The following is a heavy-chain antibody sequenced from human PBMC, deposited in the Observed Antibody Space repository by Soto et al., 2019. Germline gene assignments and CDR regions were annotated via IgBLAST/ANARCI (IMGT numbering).Heavy chain of an antibody. CDR2: ISTFNGNT. V-gene: IGHV1-18*04. J-gene: IGHJ5*02. CDR1: ASTFTGYT. Sequence: QVHLVQSGTEVKEPGASVKVSCKASASTFTGYTINWVRQAPGQGLEWMGWISTFNGNTKYAGNFEGRVTMTTHTSPTKAYMELTSLTFDDTAVYFCARGTVTSGRWFGPWGQGTLVSVSS. CDR3: ARGTVTSGRWFGP. D-gene: IGHD4-17*01.